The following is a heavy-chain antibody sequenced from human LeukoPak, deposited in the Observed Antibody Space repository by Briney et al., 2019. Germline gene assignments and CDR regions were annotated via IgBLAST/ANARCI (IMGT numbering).Heavy chain of an antibody. V-gene: IGHV3-73*01. D-gene: IGHD3-10*01. Sequence: GGSLRLSCAASGFTFSGSAMHWVRQASGEGLEWVGLIRSKANSYATAYAASVKGRFTISRDDSKNTAYLQMNSLKTEDTAVYYCTRHTPHYYYGSGSYYKDSWGQGTLVTVSS. CDR2: IRSKANSYAT. CDR1: GFTFSGSA. CDR3: TRHTPHYYYGSGSYYKDS. J-gene: IGHJ4*02.